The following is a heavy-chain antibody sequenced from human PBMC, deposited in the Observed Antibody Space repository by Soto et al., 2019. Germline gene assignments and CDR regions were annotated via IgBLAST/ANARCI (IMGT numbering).Heavy chain of an antibody. V-gene: IGHV1-18*01. CDR1: GYTFTSYG. Sequence: ASVKVSCKASGYTFTSYGISWVRQAPGQGLEWMGWISAYNGNTNYAQKLQGRVTMTTDTSTSTAYMELRSLRSDDTAVYYCARERFLEWLLCLDPWGQGTLVTVSS. J-gene: IGHJ5*02. CDR2: ISAYNGNT. CDR3: ARERFLEWLLCLDP. D-gene: IGHD3-3*01.